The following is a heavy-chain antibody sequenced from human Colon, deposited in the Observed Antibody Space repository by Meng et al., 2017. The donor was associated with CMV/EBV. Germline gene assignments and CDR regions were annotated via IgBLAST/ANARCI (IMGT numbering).Heavy chain of an antibody. CDR2: IRHDGTDK. CDR1: GFSFSTYG. Sequence: GGSLRLSCVASGFSFSTYGMHWVRQAPGKGLEWVAFIRHDGTDKYYAESVKGRFTIARDNSKHTLYLQMRSLRPEDAALYYCARLNRQWVMQYALNVWGQGTEVTVSS. CDR3: ARLNRQWVMQYALNV. J-gene: IGHJ3*01. V-gene: IGHV3-30*02. D-gene: IGHD1-26*01.